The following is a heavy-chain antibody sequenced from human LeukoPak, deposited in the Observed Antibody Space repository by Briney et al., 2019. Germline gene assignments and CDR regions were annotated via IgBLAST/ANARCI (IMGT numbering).Heavy chain of an antibody. CDR3: ARDKSGYYYGSGSYDWFDP. Sequence: SETLSLTCTVSGRSISSYYWSWIRQPAGKGLEWIGRIYTSGSTNYNPSLKSRVTMSVDTSKNQFSLKLSSVTAADTAVYYCARDKSGYYYGSGSYDWFDPWGQGTLVTVSS. CDR1: GRSISSYY. D-gene: IGHD3-10*01. J-gene: IGHJ5*02. V-gene: IGHV4-4*07. CDR2: IYTSGST.